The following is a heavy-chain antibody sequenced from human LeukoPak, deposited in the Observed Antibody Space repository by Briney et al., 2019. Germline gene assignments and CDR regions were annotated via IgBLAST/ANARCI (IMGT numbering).Heavy chain of an antibody. Sequence: ASVKVSCKASGYTFTSYGISWVRQAPGQGLEWMGWISAYNGNTNYAQKLQGRVTMTTDTSTSTAYMELRSLRSDDTAVYYCARVLGPTVNDAFDIWGQGTMVTVSS. CDR3: ARVLGPTVNDAFDI. D-gene: IGHD4-17*01. V-gene: IGHV1-18*01. CDR1: GYTFTSYG. CDR2: ISAYNGNT. J-gene: IGHJ3*02.